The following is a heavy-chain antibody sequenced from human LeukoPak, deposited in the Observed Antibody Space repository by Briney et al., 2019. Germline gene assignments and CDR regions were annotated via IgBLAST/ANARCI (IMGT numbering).Heavy chain of an antibody. D-gene: IGHD5-24*01. CDR3: ARGDGYNFFDS. CDR1: GFTVSSNY. J-gene: IGHJ4*02. Sequence: GGSLRLSCAASGFTVSSNYMSWVRQAPGKGLEWVSVFYKGGNTNYADSVKGRFTISRDNSKNTVSLQMNSLRVEDTAVYYCARGDGYNFFDSWGQGTLVTVSS. V-gene: IGHV3-53*01. CDR2: FYKGGNT.